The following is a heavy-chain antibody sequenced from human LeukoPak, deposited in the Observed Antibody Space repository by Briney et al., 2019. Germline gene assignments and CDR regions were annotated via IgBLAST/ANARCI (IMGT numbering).Heavy chain of an antibody. Sequence: ASVKVSCKASGYTFTSFYMHWVRQAPGPGLEWMGIINPSGGSANYAQKFQGRVTMTRDMSTSTVYMELSGLKSEDTAVYYCAREMSGLAARPGGPDYWGQGPWSPSHQ. CDR1: GYTFTSFY. CDR3: AREMSGLAARPGGPDY. J-gene: IGHJ4*02. V-gene: IGHV1-46*01. D-gene: IGHD6-6*01. CDR2: INPSGGSA.